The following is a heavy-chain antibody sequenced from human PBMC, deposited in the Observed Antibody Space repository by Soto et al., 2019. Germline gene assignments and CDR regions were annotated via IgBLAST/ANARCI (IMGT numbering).Heavy chain of an antibody. J-gene: IGHJ6*02. D-gene: IGHD6-19*01. CDR2: IIPIFGTA. CDR1: GGTFSSYA. CDR3: ASQNRGWPPPSSYYYGMDV. V-gene: IGHV1-69*01. Sequence: QVQLVQSGAEVKKPGSSVKVSCKASGGTFSSYAISWVRQAPGQGLEWMGGIIPIFGTANYAQKFQGRVTITADESTSTAYMELGSLRSEDTAVYYCASQNRGWPPPSSYYYGMDVWGQGTTVTVSS.